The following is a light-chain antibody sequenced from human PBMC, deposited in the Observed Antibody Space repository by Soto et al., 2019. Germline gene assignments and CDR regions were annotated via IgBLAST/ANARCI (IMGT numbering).Light chain of an antibody. Sequence: ELVLTQYPATLSLSPGESATLSCRASQNVSSYLAWYQQKPGQAPRLLIYDASNRATGIPARFSGSGSGTDFTLTISSLEPEDFAVYYCLHRGTWPPWTFGQGTKV. CDR3: LHRGTWPPWT. CDR2: DAS. V-gene: IGKV3-11*01. J-gene: IGKJ1*01. CDR1: QNVSSY.